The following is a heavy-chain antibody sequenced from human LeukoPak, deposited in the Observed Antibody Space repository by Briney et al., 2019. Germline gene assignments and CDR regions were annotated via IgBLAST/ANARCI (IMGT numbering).Heavy chain of an antibody. Sequence: GSLRLSCAASGFTFSSYAMSWIRQPPGKGLEWIGEINHSGSTNYNPSLKSRVTISVDTSKNQFSLKLSSVTAADTAVYYCARGRVMVYYYYGMDVWGQGTTVTVSS. CDR3: ARGRVMVYYYYGMDV. J-gene: IGHJ6*02. CDR2: INHSGST. V-gene: IGHV4-34*01. D-gene: IGHD3-10*01. CDR1: GFTFSSYA.